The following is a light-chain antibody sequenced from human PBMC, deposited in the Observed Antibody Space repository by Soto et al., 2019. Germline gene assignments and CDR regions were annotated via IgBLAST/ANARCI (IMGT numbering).Light chain of an antibody. CDR3: AAWEDRLNARYV. CDR1: SSNIATKS. V-gene: IGLV1-44*01. CDR2: SNS. Sequence: QSVLTQPPSASGTPGQRVTISCSGSSSNIATKSLNCYQQLPGTAPQLLIYSNSQRSSGVPDRFSGSTSGTSASLAISRLESEDEAEYYCAAWEDRLNARYVFGTGTKLTVL. J-gene: IGLJ1*01.